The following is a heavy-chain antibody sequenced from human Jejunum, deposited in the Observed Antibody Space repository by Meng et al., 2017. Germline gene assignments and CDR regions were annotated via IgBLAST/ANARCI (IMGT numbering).Heavy chain of an antibody. Sequence: GESLKISCAASEFTFSTYAMSWVRQAPGKGLEWVSIISSGGGTTYYADSVKGRFTISRDNSRNTLYLQMNSLRAEDTAVYYCAKSACSTASCRRLDFWGQGTLVNVSS. CDR3: AKSACSTASCRRLDF. CDR1: EFTFSTYA. D-gene: IGHD2-15*01. J-gene: IGHJ4*02. V-gene: IGHV3-23*01. CDR2: ISSGGGTT.